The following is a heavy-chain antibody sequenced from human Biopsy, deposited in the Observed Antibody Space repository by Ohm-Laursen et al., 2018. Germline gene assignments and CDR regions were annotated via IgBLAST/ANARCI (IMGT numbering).Heavy chain of an antibody. D-gene: IGHD3-16*02. CDR1: DGSIDNYH. CDR3: TRVRTFGGVIGGYYFDS. CDR2: ITYRGST. V-gene: IGHV4-59*12. Sequence: SEILSLTCHVSDGSIDNYHWTWIRQAPGKTLEWIGSITYRGSTYYNPSLKSRVTVSIHTSRNQVSLRLNSVTAADTAVYYCTRVRTFGGVIGGYYFDSWGQGILVTVSS. J-gene: IGHJ4*02.